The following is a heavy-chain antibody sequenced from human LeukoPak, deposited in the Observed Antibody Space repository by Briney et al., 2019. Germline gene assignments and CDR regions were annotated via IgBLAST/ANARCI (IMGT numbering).Heavy chain of an antibody. CDR2: IYHSGST. V-gene: IGHV4-30-2*01. CDR3: ARDPAEHRYFDL. Sequence: PSETLSLTCTVSGGSISSGGYYWSWIRQPPGKGLEWIGYIYHSGSTYYNPSLKSRVTISVDRSKNQFSLKLSSVTAADTAVYYCARDPAEHRYFDLWGRGTLVTVSS. J-gene: IGHJ2*01. CDR1: GGSISSGGYY.